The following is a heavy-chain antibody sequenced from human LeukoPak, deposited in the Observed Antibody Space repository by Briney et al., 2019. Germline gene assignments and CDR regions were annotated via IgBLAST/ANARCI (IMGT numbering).Heavy chain of an antibody. CDR3: ARHEQQLVNWFDP. CDR1: GGSFSGYY. Sequence: SETLSLTCAVYGGSFSGYYWSWIRQPPGKGLEWIGEINHSGSTNYNPSLKSRVTISVDTSKNQFSLKLSSVTAADTAVYYCARHEQQLVNWFDPWGQGTLVTVSS. D-gene: IGHD6-13*01. CDR2: INHSGST. V-gene: IGHV4-34*01. J-gene: IGHJ5*02.